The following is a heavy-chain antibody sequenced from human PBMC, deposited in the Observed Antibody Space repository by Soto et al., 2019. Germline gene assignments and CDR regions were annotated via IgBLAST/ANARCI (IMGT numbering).Heavy chain of an antibody. CDR2: IYYSGST. CDR3: AREGNNWFDP. D-gene: IGHD3-10*01. V-gene: IGHV4-31*03. J-gene: IGHJ5*02. CDR1: GGSISSGGYY. Sequence: PSETLSLTCTVSGGSISSGGYYWSWIRQHPGKGLEWIGYIYYSGSTYYNPSLKSRVTISVDTSKNQFSLKLSSVTAADTAVYYCAREGNNWFDPWGQGTLVPVSS.